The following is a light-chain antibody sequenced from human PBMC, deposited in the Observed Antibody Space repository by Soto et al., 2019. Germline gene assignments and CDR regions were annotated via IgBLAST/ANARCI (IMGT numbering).Light chain of an antibody. Sequence: QSALTQPASVSGSPGQSITISCTGTSTDIGAYIYVSGYQQHPDKAPKLIIYDVTNRPSGVSNRFSGSKSGNTASLTISGLQAEDEADYYCSSYTASNSFYFGTGTKVTVL. CDR2: DVT. CDR3: SSYTASNSFY. V-gene: IGLV2-14*01. J-gene: IGLJ1*01. CDR1: STDIGAYIY.